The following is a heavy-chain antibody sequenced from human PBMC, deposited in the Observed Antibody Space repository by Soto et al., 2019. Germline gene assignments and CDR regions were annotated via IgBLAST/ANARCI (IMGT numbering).Heavy chain of an antibody. D-gene: IGHD3-3*01. J-gene: IGHJ4*02. V-gene: IGHV3-7*01. CDR3: ARLGATATFDY. CDR1: GFTFSNNW. CDR2: IKPDGSDQ. Sequence: EVQLLESGGGLVQPGGSLRLSCAASGFTFSNNWMSWVRQAPGKGLEWVAYIKPDGSDQHYVDSVKGRFTISRDNAKNSLYLQMSNLRVEDTAAYYCARLGATATFDYWGQGTLVTISP.